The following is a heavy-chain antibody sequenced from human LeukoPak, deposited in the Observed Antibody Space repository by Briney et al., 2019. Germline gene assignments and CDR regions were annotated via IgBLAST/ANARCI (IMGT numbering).Heavy chain of an antibody. D-gene: IGHD3-22*01. Sequence: SETLSLTCTVSGGSISSYYWSWIRQPPGKGLEWIGYIYYSGSTNYNPSLKSRVTISVDTSKNQFSLKLSSVTAADTAVYYCARVSDYYDSSGYYRGHYFDYWGQGTLVIVSS. CDR1: GGSISSYY. J-gene: IGHJ4*02. CDR3: ARVSDYYDSSGYYRGHYFDY. CDR2: IYYSGST. V-gene: IGHV4-59*01.